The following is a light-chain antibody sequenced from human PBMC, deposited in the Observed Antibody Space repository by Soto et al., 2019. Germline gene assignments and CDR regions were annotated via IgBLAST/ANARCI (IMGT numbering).Light chain of an antibody. CDR2: AAS. V-gene: IGKV1-39*01. CDR3: QQSQNIPYT. CDR1: QSITGY. Sequence: DIQMTQCPSSLSASVGDRVMITCRASQSITGYLHWYQQKPGKAPKLLIYAASDLQSGARSRFSGSGSGTDLTLTILSLQPEDLATYVFQQSQNIPYTFGQGTKLEL. J-gene: IGKJ2*01.